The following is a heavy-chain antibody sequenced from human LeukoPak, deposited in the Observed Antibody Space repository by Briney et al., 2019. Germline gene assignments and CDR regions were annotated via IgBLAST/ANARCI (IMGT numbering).Heavy chain of an antibody. D-gene: IGHD3-3*01. CDR2: IGPSDSYT. CDR1: GYSFTSYW. CDR3: AKFWSGPDPHSDY. J-gene: IGHJ4*02. V-gene: IGHV5-10-1*01. Sequence: GESLKISCKGSGYSFTSYWISWVRQMPGKGLEWMGRIGPSDSYTNYSPSFQGHVTISADKSISTAYLQWSSLKASDNAMYYCAKFWSGPDPHSDYWGQGTLVTVSS.